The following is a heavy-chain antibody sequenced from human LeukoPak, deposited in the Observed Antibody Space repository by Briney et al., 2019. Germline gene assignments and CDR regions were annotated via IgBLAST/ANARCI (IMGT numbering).Heavy chain of an antibody. J-gene: IGHJ6*03. CDR2: IWYDGTNK. CDR3: AKTIVPAAPIYYYYMDV. Sequence: GRSLRLSCEASGFNFSSYGMHWVRQAPGKGLEWVGVIWYDGTNKQYADSVKGRFTISRDNSKNTLYLLMNSLRAEDTAVYYCAKTIVPAAPIYYYYMDVWGNGTTLTAS. D-gene: IGHD2-2*01. CDR1: GFNFSSYG. V-gene: IGHV3-33*06.